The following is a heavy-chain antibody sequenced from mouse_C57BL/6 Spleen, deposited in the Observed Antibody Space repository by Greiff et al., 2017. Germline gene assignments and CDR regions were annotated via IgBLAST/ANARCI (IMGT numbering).Heavy chain of an antibody. CDR2: IWSGGST. V-gene: IGHV2-2*01. D-gene: IGHD2-1*01. CDR3: ARSGNYVGYYAMDY. J-gene: IGHJ4*01. Sequence: QVQLKESGPGLVQPSQSLSITCTVSGFSLTSYGVHWVRQSPGKGLEWLGVIWSGGSTDYNAAFISRLSISKDNSKSQVFFKMNSLQADDTAIYYCARSGNYVGYYAMDYWGQGTSVTVSS. CDR1: GFSLTSYG.